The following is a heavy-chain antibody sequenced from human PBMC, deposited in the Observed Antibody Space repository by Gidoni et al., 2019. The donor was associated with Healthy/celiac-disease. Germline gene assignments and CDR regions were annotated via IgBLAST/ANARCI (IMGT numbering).Heavy chain of an antibody. CDR2: IYWDDDK. Sequence: QITLKESGPTLAKPTQTLTLTCPFSGFSLSTSGVGVCWIRQPPGKALDWLALIYWDDDKRYSPSLKSRLTITKDTSKNQVVLTMTNMDPVDTATYYCAHSTSWSGSLDYWGQGTLVTVSS. D-gene: IGHD3-10*01. V-gene: IGHV2-5*02. CDR1: GFSLSTSGVG. CDR3: AHSTSWSGSLDY. J-gene: IGHJ4*02.